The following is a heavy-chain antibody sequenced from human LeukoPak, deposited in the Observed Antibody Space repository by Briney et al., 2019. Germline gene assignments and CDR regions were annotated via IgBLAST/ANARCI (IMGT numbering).Heavy chain of an antibody. Sequence: KPSETLSLTCAVYGGSFSGYYWSWIRQPPGKGLEWIGEINHSGSTNYNPSLKSRVTISVDTSKNQFSLKLSSVTAADTAVYYCARASGYSSSWSRKNDYWDQGTLVTVSS. CDR2: INHSGST. CDR1: GGSFSGYY. D-gene: IGHD6-13*01. J-gene: IGHJ4*02. V-gene: IGHV4-34*01. CDR3: ARASGYSSSWSRKNDY.